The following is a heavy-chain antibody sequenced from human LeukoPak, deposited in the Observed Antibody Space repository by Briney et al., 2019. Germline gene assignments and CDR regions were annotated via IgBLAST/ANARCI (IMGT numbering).Heavy chain of an antibody. CDR1: GGSISSYY. J-gene: IGHJ5*02. V-gene: IGHV4-59*01. CDR3: ARVPGGLSGFNWFDP. D-gene: IGHD5-12*01. CDR2: IYYSGST. Sequence: NPSETLSLTCTVSGGSISSYYWSWIRQPPGKGLEWVGYIYYSGSTNHNPSLKSRVTISVDTSKNPFSLKLSSVTAADTAVYYCARVPGGLSGFNWFDPWGQGTLVTVSS.